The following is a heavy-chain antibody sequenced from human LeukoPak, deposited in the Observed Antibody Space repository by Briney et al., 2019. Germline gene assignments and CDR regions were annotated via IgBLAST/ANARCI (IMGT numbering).Heavy chain of an antibody. CDR1: GFTFSSYA. J-gene: IGHJ4*02. CDR3: ARVTAGTYYKGLGSFDS. Sequence: GGSLRLSCAASGFTFSSYAMNWVRQAPGKGLEWVSSITSSSTSIYYADSVKGRFTISRDNAKSSLYLQMNSLRAEDTAVYYCARVTAGTYYKGLGSFDSWGQGAQVTVSS. CDR2: ITSSSTSI. V-gene: IGHV3-21*01. D-gene: IGHD1-26*01.